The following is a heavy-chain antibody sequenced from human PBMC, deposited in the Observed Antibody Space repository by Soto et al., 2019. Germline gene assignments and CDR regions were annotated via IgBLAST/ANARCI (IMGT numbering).Heavy chain of an antibody. D-gene: IGHD4-17*01. CDR1: GFTFSNAW. CDR3: TVHRTDYGDYSVYYYYGMEV. CDR2: IKSKTDGGTT. J-gene: IGHJ6*01. V-gene: IGHV3-15*07. Sequence: GGSLSLSCAASGFTFSNAWMNWFRQAPGKGLEWIGRIKSKTDGGTTDYAAPVKGRFTISRDDSKNTLYLQMNSLKTEDTAVYYCTVHRTDYGDYSVYYYYGMEVWGQGTTVTVS.